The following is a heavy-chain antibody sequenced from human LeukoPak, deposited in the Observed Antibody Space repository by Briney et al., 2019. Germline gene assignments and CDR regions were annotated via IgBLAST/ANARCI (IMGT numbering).Heavy chain of an antibody. Sequence: ASVKVSCKASGGTFSSYAISWVRQAPGQGLEWMGGTIPIFGTANYAQKFQGRVTITADKSTSTAYMELGSLRSEDTAVYYCASLLTAAAGTRPLWGQGTLVTVSS. V-gene: IGHV1-69*06. J-gene: IGHJ4*02. CDR3: ASLLTAAAGTRPL. CDR1: GGTFSSYA. CDR2: TIPIFGTA. D-gene: IGHD6-13*01.